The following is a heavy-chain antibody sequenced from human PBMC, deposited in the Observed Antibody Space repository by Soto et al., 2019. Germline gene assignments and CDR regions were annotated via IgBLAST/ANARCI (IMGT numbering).Heavy chain of an antibody. CDR3: ARERNVVIDDAFDI. CDR1: GVTFSSYA. J-gene: IGHJ3*02. CDR2: ISYDGSNK. D-gene: IGHD3-22*01. Sequence: PGGSLRLSCTASGVTFSSYAWHWVRQAPGKGLEWVAVISYDGSNKYYADSVKGRFTISRDNSKNTLYLQMNSLRAEDTAVYYCARERNVVIDDAFDICGQGTMVTVSS. V-gene: IGHV3-30-3*01.